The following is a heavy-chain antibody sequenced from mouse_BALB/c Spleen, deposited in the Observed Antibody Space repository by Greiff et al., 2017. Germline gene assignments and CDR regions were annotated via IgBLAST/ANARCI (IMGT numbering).Heavy chain of an antibody. CDR3: ARPFYYYASSHYYAMYY. CDR2: ISSGGGST. V-gene: IGHV5-12-1*01. CDR1: GFAFSSYD. Sequence: EVQGVESGGGLVKPGGSLKLSCAASGFAFSSYDMSWVRQTPEKRLEWVAYISSGGGSTYYPDTVKGRFTISRDNAKNTLYLQMSSLKSEDTAMYYCARPFYYYASSHYYAMYYWGQGTSVTVSS. D-gene: IGHD1-1*01. J-gene: IGHJ4*01.